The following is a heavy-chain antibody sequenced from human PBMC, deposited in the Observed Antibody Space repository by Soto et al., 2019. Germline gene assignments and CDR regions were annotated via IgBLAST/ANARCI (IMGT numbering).Heavy chain of an antibody. CDR1: GGSISSYY. Sequence: SETLSLTCTVSGGSISSYYWSWIRQPPGKGLEWIGYIYYSGSTNYNPSLKSRVTISVDTSKNQFSLKLSSVTAADTAVYYCARDRGATAWLNGGCFDYWGQGTLVTVSS. CDR2: IYYSGST. CDR3: ARDRGATAWLNGGCFDY. V-gene: IGHV4-59*01. D-gene: IGHD1-26*01. J-gene: IGHJ4*02.